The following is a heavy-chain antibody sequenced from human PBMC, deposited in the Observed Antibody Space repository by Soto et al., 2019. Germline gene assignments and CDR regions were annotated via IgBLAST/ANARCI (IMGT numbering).Heavy chain of an antibody. CDR1: GGSISPYY. D-gene: IGHD3-22*01. V-gene: IGHV4-59*01. J-gene: IGHJ4*02. Sequence: SETLSLTCTVSGGSISPYYWSWIRQTPGKGLEWIAYIYYSGSTNYNPSLKSRVTISVDTSKDQCSLKLSSVTAADTAVYYCARASYFSDSFGYFLDSWGQGTLVTVSS. CDR3: ARASYFSDSFGYFLDS. CDR2: IYYSGST.